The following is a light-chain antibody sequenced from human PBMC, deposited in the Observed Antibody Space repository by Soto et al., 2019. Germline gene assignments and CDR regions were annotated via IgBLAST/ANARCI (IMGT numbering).Light chain of an antibody. J-gene: IGKJ4*01. Sequence: TQCPATLSVSPGEGATLSCKASQNVYNNLAWYQQRPGQPPRLLIYDASTRATGISARFSGSGYGTEFTLTISSLQSEDFAVYFCQQCRNWPLTFGGGTKVDIK. CDR3: QQCRNWPLT. CDR1: QNVYNN. CDR2: DAS. V-gene: IGKV3-15*01.